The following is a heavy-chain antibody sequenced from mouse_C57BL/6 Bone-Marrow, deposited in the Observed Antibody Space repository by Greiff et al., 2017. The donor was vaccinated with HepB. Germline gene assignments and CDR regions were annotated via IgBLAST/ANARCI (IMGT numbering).Heavy chain of an antibody. CDR2: IYPGSGST. D-gene: IGHD1-1*02. V-gene: IGHV1-55*01. CDR1: GYTFTSYW. CDR3: ARGGGGYYYAMDY. Sequence: QVQLQQSGAELVKPGASVKMSCKASGYTFTSYWITWVKQRPGQGLEWIGDIYPGSGSTNYNEKFKSKATLTVDTSSSTAYMQLSSLTSEDSAVYYCARGGGGYYYAMDYWGQGTSVTVSS. J-gene: IGHJ4*01.